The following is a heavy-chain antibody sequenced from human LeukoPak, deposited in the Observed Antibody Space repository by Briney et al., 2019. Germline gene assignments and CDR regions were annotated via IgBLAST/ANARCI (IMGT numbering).Heavy chain of an antibody. J-gene: IGHJ4*02. CDR1: GFTFDDYA. Sequence: TGGSLRLSCAASGFTFDDYAMHWVRHAPGKGLEWVSGISWNSGSIGYADSVKGRFTISRDNAKNSLYLQMNSLRAEDTASYYCAKGSATVTTVGGFDYWGQGTLVTVSS. D-gene: IGHD4-17*01. V-gene: IGHV3-9*01. CDR2: ISWNSGSI. CDR3: AKGSATVTTVGGFDY.